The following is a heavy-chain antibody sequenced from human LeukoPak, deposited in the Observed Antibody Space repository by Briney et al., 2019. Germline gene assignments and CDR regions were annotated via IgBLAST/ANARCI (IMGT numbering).Heavy chain of an antibody. CDR1: GGSFSGYY. CDR2: INHSGST. V-gene: IGHV4-34*01. Sequence: SETLSLTCAVYGGSFSGYYWSWIRQPPGKGLEWIGEINHSGSTNYNPSLKSRVTISVDTSKNQFSLKLSSVTAADTAVYYCARDYGGELDYWGQGTLVTVSS. D-gene: IGHD4-23*01. CDR3: ARDYGGELDY. J-gene: IGHJ4*02.